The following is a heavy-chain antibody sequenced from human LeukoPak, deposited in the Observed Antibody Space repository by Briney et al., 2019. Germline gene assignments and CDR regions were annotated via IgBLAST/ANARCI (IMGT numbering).Heavy chain of an antibody. J-gene: IGHJ4*02. V-gene: IGHV3-30*18. CDR1: GFIFSSYG. D-gene: IGHD4-17*01. CDR3: AKVDSNDYGDLRIPADY. Sequence: PGGSLRLSCAASGFIFSSYGMHWVRQAPGKGLEWVAVISYDGSNKYYADSVKGRFTISRDNSKNTLYLQMNSLRVEDTAVYYCAKVDSNDYGDLRIPADYWGQGTLVIVSS. CDR2: ISYDGSNK.